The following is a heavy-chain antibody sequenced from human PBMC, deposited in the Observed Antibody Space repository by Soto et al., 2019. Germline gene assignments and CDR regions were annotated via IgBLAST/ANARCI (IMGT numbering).Heavy chain of an antibody. J-gene: IGHJ5*02. CDR1: GGSISSGDYY. CDR2: IYYSGST. D-gene: IGHD3-16*02. Sequence: TLSLTCTVSGGSISSGDYYWSWIRQPPGKGLEWIGYIYYSGSTYYNPSLKSRVTISVDTSKNQFSLKLSSVTAADTAVYYCARAPSGELSLGVWFDPWGQGTLVTVSS. V-gene: IGHV4-30-4*01. CDR3: ARAPSGELSLGVWFDP.